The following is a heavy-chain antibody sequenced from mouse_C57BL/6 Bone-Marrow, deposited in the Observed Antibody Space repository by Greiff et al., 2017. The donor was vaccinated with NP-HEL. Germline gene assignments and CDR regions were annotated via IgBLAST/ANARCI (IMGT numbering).Heavy chain of an antibody. D-gene: IGHD1-1*01. V-gene: IGHV5-4*01. Sequence: EVKLMESGGGLVKPGGSLKLSCAASGFTFSSYAMSWVRQTPEKRLEWVATISDGGSYTYYPDNVKGRFTISRDNAKNILYLQMSHLKSEDTAMYDCARDRVRYYYGSPYWYFDVWGTGTTVTISS. CDR2: ISDGGSYT. J-gene: IGHJ1*03. CDR1: GFTFSSYA. CDR3: ARDRVRYYYGSPYWYFDV.